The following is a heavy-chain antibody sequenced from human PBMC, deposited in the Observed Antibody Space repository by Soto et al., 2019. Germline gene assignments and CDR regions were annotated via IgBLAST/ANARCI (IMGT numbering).Heavy chain of an antibody. CDR1: GYTYSNYG. CDR3: AREGYYSGAGTYSPPRDSGMDV. D-gene: IGHD3-10*01. CDR2: ISDYNGNT. Sequence: QVQLVQSGAEVRKPGASVKVSCKASGYTYSNYGLSWVRQAPGQGLEWMGWISDYNGNTHYAQKFQGRLIMTTDTSTGTALLDLQSLTSDATAVDFCAREGYYSGAGTYSPPRDSGMDVWGQGTTVTVSS. V-gene: IGHV1-18*01. J-gene: IGHJ6*02.